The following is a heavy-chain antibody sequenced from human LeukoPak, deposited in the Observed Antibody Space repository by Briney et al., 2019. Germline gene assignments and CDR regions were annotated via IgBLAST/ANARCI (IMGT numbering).Heavy chain of an antibody. CDR2: IYYSGST. CDR1: GGSISSDSYY. CDR3: AREHSSGYYFDY. V-gene: IGHV4-39*01. J-gene: IGHJ4*02. Sequence: SETLSLTCTVSGGSISSDSYYWAWIRQPPGKGLEWIASIYYSGSTYYNPSLKSRVTISVDTSRNQFSLKLSSVTAADTAVYYCAREHSSGYYFDYWGQGTLVTVSS. D-gene: IGHD3-22*01.